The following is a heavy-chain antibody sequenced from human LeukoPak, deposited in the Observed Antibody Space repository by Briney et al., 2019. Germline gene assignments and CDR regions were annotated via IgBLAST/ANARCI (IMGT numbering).Heavy chain of an antibody. Sequence: ASVKVSCKASGYTFTSYGISWVRQAPGQGLEWMGWISAYKGNTNYTQKLQGRVTMTTDTSTSTAYMELRSLRSDDTAVYYCARASAAAERMDVWGQGTTVTVSS. CDR2: ISAYKGNT. V-gene: IGHV1-18*01. CDR3: ARASAAAERMDV. CDR1: GYTFTSYG. D-gene: IGHD6-13*01. J-gene: IGHJ6*02.